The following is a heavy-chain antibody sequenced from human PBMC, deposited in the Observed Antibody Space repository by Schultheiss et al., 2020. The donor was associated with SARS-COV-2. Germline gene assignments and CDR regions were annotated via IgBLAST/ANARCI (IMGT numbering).Heavy chain of an antibody. D-gene: IGHD6-19*01. CDR2: IYYSGST. J-gene: IGHJ3*02. V-gene: IGHV4-59*12. CDR3: ARSSSGWYRDAFDI. Sequence: SCTVSDGSISSYYWSWIRQPPGKGLEWIGYIYYSGSTNYNPSLKSRVTISVDTSKNQFSLKLSSVTAADTAVYYCARSSSGWYRDAFDIWGQGTMVTVSS. CDR1: DGSISSYY.